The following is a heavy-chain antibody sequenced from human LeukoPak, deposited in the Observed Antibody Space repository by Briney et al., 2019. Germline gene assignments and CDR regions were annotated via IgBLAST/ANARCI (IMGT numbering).Heavy chain of an antibody. V-gene: IGHV4-39*01. CDR2: IYYSGST. J-gene: IGHJ4*02. CDR1: GGSISSSSYY. D-gene: IGHD6-19*01. Sequence: SETLSLTCTVSGGSISSSSYYWGWLRQPPGKGLEWIGSIYYSGSTYYNPSLKSRVTISVDTSKNQFSLKLSSVTAADTAVYYCARRIAVAGRPFDYWGQGTLVTVSS. CDR3: ARRIAVAGRPFDY.